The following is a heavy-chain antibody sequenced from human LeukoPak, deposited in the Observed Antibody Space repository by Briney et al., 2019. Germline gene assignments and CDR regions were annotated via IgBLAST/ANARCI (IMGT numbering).Heavy chain of an antibody. CDR1: GYTFTNYG. J-gene: IGHJ4*02. V-gene: IGHV1-18*01. CDR2: ISAYNGYT. Sequence: ASVKVSCKASGYTFTNYGISWVRQAPGQGLEWMGRISAYNGYTNYAQNLQGRLTMTTDTSTSTAYMELRSLRSDDTAVYYCARNNYESVTYGDYWGQGTLVTVSS. CDR3: ARNNYESVTYGDY. D-gene: IGHD4-11*01.